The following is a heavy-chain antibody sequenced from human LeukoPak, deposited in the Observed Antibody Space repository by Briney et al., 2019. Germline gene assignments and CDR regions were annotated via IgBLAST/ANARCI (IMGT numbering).Heavy chain of an antibody. D-gene: IGHD4-23*01. CDR1: GGSINSGAYY. CDR2: IYYNGNT. CDR3: ARGGNSMQYYFDY. Sequence: SQTLSLTCTVSGGSINSGAYYWSWIRQHPGKGLEWIGNIYYNGNTDSNPSLRSRVTISVDTSKKQFSLKLSSVTAADTAVYYCARGGNSMQYYFDYWGQGTLVSVSS. J-gene: IGHJ4*02. V-gene: IGHV4-31*03.